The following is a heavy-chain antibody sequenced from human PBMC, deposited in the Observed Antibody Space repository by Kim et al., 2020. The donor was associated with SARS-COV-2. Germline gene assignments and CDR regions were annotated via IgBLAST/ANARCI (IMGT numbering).Heavy chain of an antibody. J-gene: IGHJ6*02. V-gene: IGHV6-1*01. CDR3: ARVYEAAQWGHYGMDV. CDR1: GDSVSSNSAA. CDR2: TYYRSKWYN. Sequence: SQTLSLTCAISGDSVSSNSAAWNWIRQSPSRGLEWLGRTYYRSKWYNDYAVSVKSRITINPDTSKNQFSLQLNSVTPEDTAVYYCARVYEAAQWGHYGMDVWGQGTTVTVSS. D-gene: IGHD6-6*01.